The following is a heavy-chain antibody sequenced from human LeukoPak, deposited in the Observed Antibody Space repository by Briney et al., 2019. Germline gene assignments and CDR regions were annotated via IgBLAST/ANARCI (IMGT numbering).Heavy chain of an antibody. D-gene: IGHD3-10*01. V-gene: IGHV4-34*01. CDR2: INHSGST. Sequence: PSETLSLTCAVYGGSFSGYYWGWIRQPPGKGLEWIGEINHSGSTNYNPSLKSRVTISVDTSKNQFSLKLSSVTAADTAVYYCASARLLWFGEPQGGWFDPWGQGTLVTVSS. CDR3: ASARLLWFGEPQGGWFDP. J-gene: IGHJ5*02. CDR1: GGSFSGYY.